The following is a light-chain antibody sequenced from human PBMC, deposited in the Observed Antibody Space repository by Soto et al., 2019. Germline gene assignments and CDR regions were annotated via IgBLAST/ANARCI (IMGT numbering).Light chain of an antibody. CDR1: QVISYY. J-gene: IGKJ3*01. Sequence: DIRLTQSPSSLSASVGDRVTITCRASQVISYYLAWYQQKPGKGPKLLIYDASTLQSGVPSRFSGSGSGTDFTLTISSLQPEDAGTYYCQKYNGAFTFGPGTKVDIK. CDR3: QKYNGAFT. CDR2: DAS. V-gene: IGKV1-27*01.